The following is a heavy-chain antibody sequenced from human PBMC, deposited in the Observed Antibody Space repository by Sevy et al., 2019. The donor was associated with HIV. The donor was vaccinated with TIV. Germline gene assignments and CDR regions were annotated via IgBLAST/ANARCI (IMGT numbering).Heavy chain of an antibody. J-gene: IGHJ4*02. Sequence: GGSLRLSCAASGLTFSSFAMGWVRQAPGKGLDWISVISGTGDYTYYADSVKGRFTISRDNSKNTLFLQMNSLRAEDTANFYCAKKMGGGSGMAFLVDYWGQGTLVTVSS. V-gene: IGHV3-23*01. CDR1: GLTFSSFA. CDR2: ISGTGDYT. D-gene: IGHD5-18*01. CDR3: AKKMGGGSGMAFLVDY.